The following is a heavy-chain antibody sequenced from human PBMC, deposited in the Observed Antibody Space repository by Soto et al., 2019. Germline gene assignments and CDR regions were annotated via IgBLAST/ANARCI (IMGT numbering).Heavy chain of an antibody. J-gene: IGHJ4*02. Sequence: EVQLVESGGGLVQPGGSLRLSCAASGFTFSSYNMNWVRQAPGTGLEWVSYISSSSTTIHYGDSVKGRFTISRDNAKNSLYLQMNSLRAEDTAVYYCARGVGYCSGGSCYLDSWGQGTLVTVSS. V-gene: IGHV3-48*01. CDR2: ISSSSTTI. CDR1: GFTFSSYN. D-gene: IGHD2-15*01. CDR3: ARGVGYCSGGSCYLDS.